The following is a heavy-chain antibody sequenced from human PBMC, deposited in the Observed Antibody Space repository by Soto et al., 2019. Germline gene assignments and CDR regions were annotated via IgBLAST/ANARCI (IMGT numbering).Heavy chain of an antibody. CDR2: ISGSGGST. CDR1: GFTFSSYS. J-gene: IGHJ4*02. D-gene: IGHD6-19*01. CDR3: AKDQVAGTQGHFGY. V-gene: IGHV3-23*01. Sequence: GGALRLSCAASGFTFSSYSMSWVRQAPGKGLEWVSAISGSGGSTYYADSVKGRFTISRDNSKNTLYLQMNSLRAEDTAVYYCAKDQVAGTQGHFGYWGQGTLVTVSS.